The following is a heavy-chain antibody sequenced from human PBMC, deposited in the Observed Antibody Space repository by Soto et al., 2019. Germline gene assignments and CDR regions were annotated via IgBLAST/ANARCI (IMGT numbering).Heavy chain of an antibody. CDR1: GYTFTGYY. D-gene: IGHD2-2*01. J-gene: IGHJ4*01. Sequence: QVQLVQSGAEVKKPGSSVKVSCKTSGYTFTGYYLYWVRQAPGQGLEWMGWINPHSGGTDSSQKCQGRVTMTRDTSISTAYMELRSLRADDTAVYYCAGTSCSSTACPATYWGHGTLVPASS. CDR3: AGTSCSSTACPATY. CDR2: INPHSGGT. V-gene: IGHV1-2*02.